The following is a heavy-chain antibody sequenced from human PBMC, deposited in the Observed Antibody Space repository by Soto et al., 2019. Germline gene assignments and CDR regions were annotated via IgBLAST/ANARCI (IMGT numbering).Heavy chain of an antibody. J-gene: IGHJ5*02. V-gene: IGHV1-69*01. CDR1: GGTFSSYA. CDR2: IIPIFGTA. Sequence: QVQLVQSGAEVEKPGSSVKVSCKASGGTFSSYAISWVRQAPGQGLEWMGGIIPIFGTANYAQKFQGRVTITADESTSTDYMELSSLRSEDTAVYYCARDGDYDSSGYYPTYNWFDPWGQGTLVTVSS. D-gene: IGHD3-22*01. CDR3: ARDGDYDSSGYYPTYNWFDP.